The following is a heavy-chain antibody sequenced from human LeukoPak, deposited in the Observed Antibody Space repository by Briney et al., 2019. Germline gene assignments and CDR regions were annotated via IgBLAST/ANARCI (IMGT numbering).Heavy chain of an antibody. CDR2: IYPGDSDT. D-gene: IGHD3-10*01. CDR1: GYSFTTYC. V-gene: IGHV5-51*01. J-gene: IGHJ5*02. CDR3: ARHDLAPDYYGSGSYGNNWFDP. Sequence: GESLKISCKGSGYSFTTYCIGWVRQMPGKGLEWMGLIYPGDSDTRYSPSFQGQVTISADKSISTAYLQWSSLKASDTAMYYCARHDLAPDYYGSGSYGNNWFDPWGQGTLVTVSS.